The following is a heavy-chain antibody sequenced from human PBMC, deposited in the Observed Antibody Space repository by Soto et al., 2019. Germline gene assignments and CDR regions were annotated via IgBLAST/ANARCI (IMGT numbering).Heavy chain of an antibody. CDR3: AKGDNLGPKTGYAFGP. CDR1: GDSVPSNTAS. D-gene: IGHD5-12*01. V-gene: IGHV6-1*01. CDR2: TYFRSKWYN. Sequence: SQTLSLTCAISGDSVPSNTASWNWIRQSPSRGLEWLGRTYFRSKWYNDYAVSVKSRIIINPDTSNNQFSLQLNSVTPEDTAVYFCAKGDNLGPKTGYAFGPWGQGIMVTVSS. J-gene: IGHJ5*02.